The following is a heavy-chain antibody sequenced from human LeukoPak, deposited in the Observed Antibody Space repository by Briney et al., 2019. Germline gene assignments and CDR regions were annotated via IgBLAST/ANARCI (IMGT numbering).Heavy chain of an antibody. V-gene: IGHV3-9*01. CDR3: ARIGWFGEFVPYFDD. CDR2: ISWNSGSI. J-gene: IGHJ4*02. D-gene: IGHD3-10*01. CDR1: GFTFDDYA. Sequence: PGRSLRLSCAASGFTFDDYAMHWVRQPPGKGLEWVSGISWNSGSIGYADSVKGRFTISRDNAKNSLFLQMNSLRAEDTALYYCARIGWFGEFVPYFDDWGQGTLVTVSS.